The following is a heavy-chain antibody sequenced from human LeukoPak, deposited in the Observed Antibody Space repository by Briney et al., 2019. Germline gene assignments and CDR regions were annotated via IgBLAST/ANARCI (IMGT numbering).Heavy chain of an antibody. Sequence: GGSLRLSCAASGFAFSDYYMSWIRQAPGKGLEWVSYIGGSGTTIFYAHSVKGRFTISRDNAKNSLYLQMNSLRAEDTAVYYCARFAGSGSYYIDYWGQGTLITVSS. V-gene: IGHV3-11*01. CDR2: IGGSGTTI. D-gene: IGHD3-10*01. J-gene: IGHJ4*02. CDR1: GFAFSDYY. CDR3: ARFAGSGSYYIDY.